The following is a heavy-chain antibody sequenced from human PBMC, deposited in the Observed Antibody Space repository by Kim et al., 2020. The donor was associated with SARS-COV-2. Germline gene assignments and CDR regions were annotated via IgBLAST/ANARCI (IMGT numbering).Heavy chain of an antibody. J-gene: IGHJ6*02. Sequence: GGSLRLSCAASGFTFSSYWMSWVRQAPGKGLEWVANIKQDGSEKYYVDSVKGRFTISRDNAKNSLYLQMNSLRAEDTAVYYCASWGYSSGWGYYYYYGMDVWGQGTTVTVSS. V-gene: IGHV3-7*03. CDR1: GFTFSSYW. CDR3: ASWGYSSGWGYYYYYGMDV. D-gene: IGHD6-19*01. CDR2: IKQDGSEK.